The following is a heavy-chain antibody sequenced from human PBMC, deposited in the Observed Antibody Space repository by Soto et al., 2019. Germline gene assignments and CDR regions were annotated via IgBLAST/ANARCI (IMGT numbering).Heavy chain of an antibody. J-gene: IGHJ4*02. CDR2: INPSGIST. CDR3: ARSDNVVVAACSPVSFDY. CDR1: GYSFTNYY. D-gene: IGHD2-15*01. Sequence: QVQLVQSGAEVKKPGASVKVSCKTSGYSFTNYYLHWVRQAPGQGLAWMGLINPSGISTSYAQKFQGRVTMTRGTSTSTVYMDLSSLRSEDTAVYYCARSDNVVVAACSPVSFDYWGQGTLVTVSS. V-gene: IGHV1-46*01.